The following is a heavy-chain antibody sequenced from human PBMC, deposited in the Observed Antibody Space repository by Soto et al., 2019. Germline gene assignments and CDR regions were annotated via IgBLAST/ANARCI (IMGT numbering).Heavy chain of an antibody. CDR2: IYYSGST. J-gene: IGHJ4*02. CDR3: ARHSGYDKNFDY. D-gene: IGHD5-12*01. Sequence: QLQLQESGPGLVKPSETLSLTCTVSGGSISSSSYYWGWIRQPPGKGLEWIGSIYYSGSTYYNPSLKSRVTISVDTSKNQFSLKLSSVTAADTAVYYCARHSGYDKNFDYWGQGTLVTVSS. CDR1: GGSISSSSYY. V-gene: IGHV4-39*01.